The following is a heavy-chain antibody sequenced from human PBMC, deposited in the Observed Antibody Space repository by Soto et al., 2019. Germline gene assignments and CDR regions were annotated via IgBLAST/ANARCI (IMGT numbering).Heavy chain of an antibody. D-gene: IGHD2-2*01. CDR1: GFTFSSYA. Sequence: EVQLLESGGGLVQPGGSLRLSCAASGFTFSSYAMSWVRQAPGKGLEWVSAISGSGGSTYYADSVKGRFTISRHNSKNTLYLQMNSLRAEDTAVYYCANFIVVVPAAYFDYWGQGTLVTVSS. CDR3: ANFIVVVPAAYFDY. CDR2: ISGSGGST. V-gene: IGHV3-23*01. J-gene: IGHJ4*02.